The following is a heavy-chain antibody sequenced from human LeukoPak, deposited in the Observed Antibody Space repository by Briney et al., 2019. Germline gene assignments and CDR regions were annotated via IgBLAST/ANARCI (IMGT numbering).Heavy chain of an antibody. J-gene: IGHJ3*02. Sequence: PGGSLRLSCAAPVFTFRVYSMKTVRQAPGKGLEWVSYISSSSSTIYYADSVKGRFTISRDNAKNSLYLQMNSLRAEDTAVYYCASVGSIPNPDIWGQGTMVTVSS. V-gene: IGHV3-48*01. CDR3: ASVGSIPNPDI. CDR1: VFTFRVYS. D-gene: IGHD1-14*01. CDR2: ISSSSSTI.